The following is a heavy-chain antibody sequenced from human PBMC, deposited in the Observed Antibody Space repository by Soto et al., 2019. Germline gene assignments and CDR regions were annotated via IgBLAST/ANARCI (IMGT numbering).Heavy chain of an antibody. J-gene: IGHJ5*02. CDR3: VYLWYCEGCCGRVGCFHP. CDR1: GASISSREHY. D-gene: IGHD2-8*02. CDR2: IYYGGST. V-gene: IGHV4-30-4*01. Sequence: PSETLSLTCSVSGASISSREHYWSWIRQPPGKGLEWIGYIYYGGSTFYNPSLKSRGTISLDTSKNQFSLKLSSVTAADTAVYLSVYLWYCEGCCGRVGCFHPWCE.